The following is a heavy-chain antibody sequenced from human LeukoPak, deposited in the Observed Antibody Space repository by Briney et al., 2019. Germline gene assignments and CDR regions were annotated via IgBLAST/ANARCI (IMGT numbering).Heavy chain of an antibody. J-gene: IGHJ3*02. CDR3: ARGGYHHGFDI. CDR1: GFTFRNYW. V-gene: IGHV3-74*01. CDR2: IDNDGSDR. Sequence: PGGSLRLSCAASGFTFRNYWIHWVRQAPGKGLVWISRIDNDGSDRIYADSVKGRFTISRDSAKNTLYLQMNSLRAEDTAVYYCARGGYHHGFDIWGQGTMVTVSS. D-gene: IGHD5-18*01.